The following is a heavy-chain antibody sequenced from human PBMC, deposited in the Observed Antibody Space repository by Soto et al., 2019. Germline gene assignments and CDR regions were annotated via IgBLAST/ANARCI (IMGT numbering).Heavy chain of an antibody. CDR1: GYTFTSYY. Sequence: QVQLVQSGAEVKKPGASVKVSCKASGYTFTSYYMHWVRQAPGQGLEWMGIINPSGGSTSYAQKFQGRVTMTRDTSTSTGYMELSSLRSEDTAVYYCARVVSIAAAWYYFDYWGQGTLVTVSS. D-gene: IGHD6-13*01. V-gene: IGHV1-46*01. CDR3: ARVVSIAAAWYYFDY. J-gene: IGHJ4*02. CDR2: INPSGGST.